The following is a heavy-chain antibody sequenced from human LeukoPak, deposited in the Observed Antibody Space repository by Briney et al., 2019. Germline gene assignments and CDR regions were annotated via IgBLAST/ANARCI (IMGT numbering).Heavy chain of an antibody. J-gene: IGHJ4*02. CDR1: GGSISSGDYY. V-gene: IGHV4-30-4*08. CDR3: ATSTSRFIPEDY. CDR2: IYYSGST. Sequence: SETLSLTCTVSGGSISSGDYYWSWTRQPPGKGLEWIGYIYYSGSTYYNPSLKSRVTISVDTSKNQFSLKLSSVTAADTAVYYCATSTSRFIPEDYWGQGTLVTVSS. D-gene: IGHD2-2*01.